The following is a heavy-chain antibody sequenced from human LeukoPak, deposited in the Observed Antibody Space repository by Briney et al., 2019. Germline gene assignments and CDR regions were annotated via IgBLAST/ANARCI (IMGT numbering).Heavy chain of an antibody. V-gene: IGHV1-2*02. D-gene: IGHD6-19*01. Sequence: ASVKVSCKASGYTFTGYYMHWVRQAPGQGLEWMGWINPNSGGTNYAQKFQGRVTMTRDTPISTAYMELSRLRSDDTAVYYCAITYIAVAGPAGGYWGQGTLVTVSS. J-gene: IGHJ4*02. CDR2: INPNSGGT. CDR1: GYTFTGYY. CDR3: AITYIAVAGPAGGY.